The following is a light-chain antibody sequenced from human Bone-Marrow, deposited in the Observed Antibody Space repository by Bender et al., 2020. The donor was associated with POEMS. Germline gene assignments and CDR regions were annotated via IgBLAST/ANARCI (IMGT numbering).Light chain of an antibody. V-gene: IGLV2-23*01. CDR1: SNDVGSYNL. Sequence: QSALTQPASVSGSPGQSITISCSGTSNDVGSYNLVSWYQQHPGKAPKLIISGGTKRPSGVSYRFSASKSGNVAFLTISTLQTEDEADYYCCSFAGGPYVFGTGT. CDR3: CSFAGGPYV. J-gene: IGLJ1*01. CDR2: GGT.